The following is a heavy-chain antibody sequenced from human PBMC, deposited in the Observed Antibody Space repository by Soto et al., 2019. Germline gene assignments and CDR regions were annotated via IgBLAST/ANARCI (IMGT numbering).Heavy chain of an antibody. CDR3: ARDPIWSGYSSYFDY. CDR1: GYTFTSYY. CDR2: INPSGGST. Sequence: ASVKVSCKASGYTFTSYYMHWVRQAPGQGLEWMGIINPSGGSTSYAQKFQGRVTMTRDTSTSTVYMELSSLRSEDTAVYYCARDPIWSGYSSYFDYWSQGTLVTVSS. V-gene: IGHV1-46*03. D-gene: IGHD3-3*01. J-gene: IGHJ4*02.